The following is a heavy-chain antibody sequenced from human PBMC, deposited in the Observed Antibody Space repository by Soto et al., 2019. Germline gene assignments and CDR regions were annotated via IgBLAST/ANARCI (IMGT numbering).Heavy chain of an antibody. CDR1: EFTFSRFA. J-gene: IGHJ4*02. V-gene: IGHV3-23*01. D-gene: IGHD2-2*01. CDR2: IAVGGSPT. CDR3: AKELSCSSTTCSKSFDY. Sequence: EVQLLESGGGLVQPGGSLRLSCAASEFTFSRFAMNWVRQAPGKGLERVSIIAVGGSPTYYADSVKGRFIISRDDSKNTLYLHLNSLRAEDTALYYCAKELSCSSTTCSKSFDYWGRGTLVTVSS.